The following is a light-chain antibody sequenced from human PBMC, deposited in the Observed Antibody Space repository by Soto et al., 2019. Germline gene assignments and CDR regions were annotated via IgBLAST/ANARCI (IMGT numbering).Light chain of an antibody. CDR1: QNVRGSY. V-gene: IGKV3-20*01. J-gene: IGKJ1*01. CDR2: DTS. CDR3: QQYGSSPGT. Sequence: EIVLTQSPGTLSLSPGERATLSCRASQNVRGSYLAWYQQKPGQAPSLLLYDTSTRATGVPDRFSGSGSGTDFALTISRVEPEDFALYFCQQYGSSPGTFGQGTKVEI.